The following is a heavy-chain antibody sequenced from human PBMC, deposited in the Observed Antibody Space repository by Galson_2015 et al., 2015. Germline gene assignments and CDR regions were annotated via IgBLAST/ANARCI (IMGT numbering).Heavy chain of an antibody. CDR2: MNPNSGNT. D-gene: IGHD6-19*01. V-gene: IGHV1-8*01. J-gene: IGHJ4*02. CDR3: ATEIAVAGIYY. Sequence: RQATGQGLEWMGWMNPNSGNTGYAQKFQGRVTMTRNTSISTAYMELSSLRSEDTAVYYCATEIAVAGIYYWGQGTLVTVSS.